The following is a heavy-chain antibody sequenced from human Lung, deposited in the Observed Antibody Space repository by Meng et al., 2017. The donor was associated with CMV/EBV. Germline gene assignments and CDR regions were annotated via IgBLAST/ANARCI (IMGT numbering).Heavy chain of an antibody. V-gene: IGHV4-39*07. CDR1: GGSISSRTYY. CDR3: ARDRAWLGRGSFDF. Sequence: SETLSLTCTVSGGSISSRTYYWAWLRQPPGKGLDWIGSVYYSGSPHYNPSLKSRVTISVDTTKNQVFLKLSSVTAADTAVYYCARDRAWLGRGSFDFWGQGTVVTVSS. D-gene: IGHD3-9*01. J-gene: IGHJ3*01. CDR2: VYYSGSP.